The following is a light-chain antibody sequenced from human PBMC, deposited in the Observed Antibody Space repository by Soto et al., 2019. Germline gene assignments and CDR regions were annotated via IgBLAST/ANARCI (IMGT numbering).Light chain of an antibody. CDR1: QSVSSS. V-gene: IGKV3-20*01. CDR3: QQYGSSPT. Sequence: EIVLTQSPATLSLSPGETATLSCRASQSVSSSLAWYQQKPGQAPRLLIYGASSRATGIPDRFSGSGSGTDFTLTISRLEPEDFAVYYCQQYGSSPTFGQGTRLEI. J-gene: IGKJ5*01. CDR2: GAS.